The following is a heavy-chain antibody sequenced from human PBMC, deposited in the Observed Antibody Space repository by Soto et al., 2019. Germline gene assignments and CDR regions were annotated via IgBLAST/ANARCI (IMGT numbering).Heavy chain of an antibody. J-gene: IGHJ4*02. CDR1: GDTFFNYG. CDR2: INVYNGNT. CDR3: ARVNDSSSWDFDY. V-gene: IGHV1-18*01. Sequence: GASVKVSCKASGDTFFNYGISWVRQAPGQGLEWMGWINVYNGNTGSTQKLQGRVTMTTDTSTSTAYMELRNLRSDDTAVYYCARVNDSSSWDFDYWGQGTLVTVSS. D-gene: IGHD6-6*01.